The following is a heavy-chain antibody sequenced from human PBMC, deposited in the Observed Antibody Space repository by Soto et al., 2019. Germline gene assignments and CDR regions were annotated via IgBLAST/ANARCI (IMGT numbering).Heavy chain of an antibody. J-gene: IGHJ4*02. D-gene: IGHD6-6*01. CDR1: GFTFSSYS. V-gene: IGHV3-21*01. CDR2: ISSSSSYI. CDR3: ARDLYSSSARYFDY. Sequence: EVQLVESGGGLVKPGGSLRLSCAASGFTFSSYSMNWVRQAPGKGLEWVSSISSSSSYIYYADSVKGRFTIPRDNAKNSRYLQMSSRRAEDTAVYYCARDLYSSSARYFDYWGQGTLVTVSS.